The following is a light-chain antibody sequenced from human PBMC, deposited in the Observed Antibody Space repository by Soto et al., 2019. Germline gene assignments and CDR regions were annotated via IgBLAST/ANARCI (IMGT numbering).Light chain of an antibody. CDR2: GAS. CDR3: QQYNNWPGT. V-gene: IGKV3-15*01. CDR1: QSVSSK. Sequence: EIVLTQSPGTLSVSPGERATLSCRASQSVSSKLAWYQQKPGQAPRLLFYGASTGATGIPARFSGSGSETEFTLYISSLQSEDVAVYYCQQYNNWPGTFGQGTKVEIK. J-gene: IGKJ1*01.